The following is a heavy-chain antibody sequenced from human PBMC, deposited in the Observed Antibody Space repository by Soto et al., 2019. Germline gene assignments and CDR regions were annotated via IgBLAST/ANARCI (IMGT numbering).Heavy chain of an antibody. V-gene: IGHV3-21*01. CDR2: ISSSSSYI. J-gene: IGHJ5*02. Sequence: EVQLVESGGGLVKPGGSLRLSCAVSGFTFSSYSMNWVRQAPGKGLEWVSSISSSSSYIYYADSVKGRFTISRDNAKNSLYLQMNSLRAEDTAVYYCARDVSDHCSGGSCYSSWFDPWGQGTLVTVSS. CDR1: GFTFSSYS. D-gene: IGHD2-15*01. CDR3: ARDVSDHCSGGSCYSSWFDP.